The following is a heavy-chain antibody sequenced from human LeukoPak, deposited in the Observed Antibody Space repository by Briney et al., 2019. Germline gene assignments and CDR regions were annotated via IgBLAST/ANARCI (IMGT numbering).Heavy chain of an antibody. D-gene: IGHD6-13*01. CDR3: ARQYSSSWYNDY. J-gene: IGHJ4*02. Sequence: SETLSLTCTVSGGSISSYCWSWIRQPAGKGLEWIGRIYTSGSTNYNPSLKSRVTMSVDTSKNQFSLKLSSVTAADTAVYYCARQYSSSWYNDYWGQGTLVTVSS. CDR2: IYTSGST. CDR1: GGSISSYC. V-gene: IGHV4-4*07.